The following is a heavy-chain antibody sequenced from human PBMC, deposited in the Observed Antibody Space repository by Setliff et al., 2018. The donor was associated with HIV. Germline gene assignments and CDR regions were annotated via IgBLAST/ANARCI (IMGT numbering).Heavy chain of an antibody. CDR2: IYPGDSDV. CDR3: ARGIGFTRRYDAFDI. V-gene: IGHV5-51*01. D-gene: IGHD3-9*01. Sequence: GESLKISCQGSGYSFYQYSIAWVRQMPGKGLEWMGIIYPGDSDVRFSPSFRGQVTISTNTSISTVSLQWNTLKASDTAMYFCARGIGFTRRYDAFDIWGQGTMVTVSS. CDR1: GYSFYQYS. J-gene: IGHJ3*02.